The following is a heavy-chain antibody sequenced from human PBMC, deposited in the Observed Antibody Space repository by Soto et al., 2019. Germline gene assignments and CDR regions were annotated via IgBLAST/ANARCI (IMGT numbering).Heavy chain of an antibody. J-gene: IGHJ6*01. CDR1: GFMFADYA. D-gene: IGHD3-22*01. CDR3: TKDIDSSCRAYYALDV. Sequence: EVQLVESGGTFVQPGRSLRLSCATSGFMFADYAMHWVRQAPGKGLEWVSGISWNSKSKDYDDAVRGRFTISRDNDKKYLYLQMTTLSAEDTALYYCTKDIDSSCRAYYALDVWGQGTKVTVTS. CDR2: ISWNSKSK. V-gene: IGHV3-9*01.